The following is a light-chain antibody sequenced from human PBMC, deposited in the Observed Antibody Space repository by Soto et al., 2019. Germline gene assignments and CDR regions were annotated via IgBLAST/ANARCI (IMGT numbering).Light chain of an antibody. J-gene: IGLJ2*01. V-gene: IGLV2-14*01. CDR1: SSDVGAYNY. CDR3: SSYTSSSTVV. CDR2: EVS. Sequence: QSALTQPASVSGSPGQSITISCTGTSSDVGAYNYVSWYQQHPGKAPKLMIYEVSDRPSGFSNRFSGSKSGNTASLTISGLQAEDEADYYCSSYTSSSTVVFGGGTKVTVL.